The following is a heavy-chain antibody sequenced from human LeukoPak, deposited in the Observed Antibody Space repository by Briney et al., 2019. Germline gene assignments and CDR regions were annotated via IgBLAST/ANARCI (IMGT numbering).Heavy chain of an antibody. CDR1: GFTFRRRG. CDR2: ISGSGGST. J-gene: IGHJ4*02. D-gene: IGHD3-3*01. V-gene: IGHV3-23*01. CDR3: ARDRGGAYDFWSGYYTGYFDY. Sequence: GGSLRLSCAASGFTFRRRGMSWVRQAPGKGLEWVSSISGSGGSTFYGDSVKGRFTISRDNAKNSLYLQMNSLRAEDTAVYYCARDRGGAYDFWSGYYTGYFDYWGQGSLVTVSS.